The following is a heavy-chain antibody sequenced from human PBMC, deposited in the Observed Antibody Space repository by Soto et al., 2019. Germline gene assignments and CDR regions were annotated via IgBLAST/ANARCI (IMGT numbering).Heavy chain of an antibody. CDR2: IYPGDSDT. CDR1: GYSFTSYW. J-gene: IGHJ3*02. Sequence: GESLKISCKGSGYSFTSYWIGWVRQMPGKGLEWMGTIYPGDSDTRYSPSFQGQVTISADKSISTAYLQWSSLKASDTAMYYCARPPAYYYDSSGYSGNAFDIWGQGTMVTVSS. V-gene: IGHV5-51*01. D-gene: IGHD3-22*01. CDR3: ARPPAYYYDSSGYSGNAFDI.